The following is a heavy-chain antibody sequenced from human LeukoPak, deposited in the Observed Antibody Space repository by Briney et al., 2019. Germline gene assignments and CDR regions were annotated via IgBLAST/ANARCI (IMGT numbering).Heavy chain of an antibody. V-gene: IGHV3-30*18. CDR2: ISYDGSNK. CDR3: AKDGDLYGHADY. CDR1: GFTFSSYG. D-gene: IGHD4-17*01. Sequence: PGRSLRLSCAASGFTFSSYGMHWVRQAPGKGLEWVAVISYDGSNKYYADSVKGRFTISRDNSKNTLYLQMNSLRAEDTAVYYCAKDGDLYGHADYWGQGTLVTVSS. J-gene: IGHJ4*02.